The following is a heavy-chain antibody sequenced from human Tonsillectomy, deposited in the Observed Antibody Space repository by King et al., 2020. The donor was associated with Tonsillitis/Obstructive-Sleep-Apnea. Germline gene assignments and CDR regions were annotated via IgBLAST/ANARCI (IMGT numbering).Heavy chain of an antibody. CDR2: INEDESET. V-gene: IGHV3-7*03. J-gene: IGHJ3*02. D-gene: IGHD3-16*01. CDR3: VRGMGKWHPWDAFDI. CDR1: EFTFSRHW. Sequence: VQLVESGGGLVQPGGSLRLSCAASEFTFSRHWMNWVRQAPGKGLDWVANINEDESETDYADSVKGRFTISRDNVRKSLYLQMNSLRVEDTAVYYCVRGMGKWHPWDAFDIWGQGTMVIVSS.